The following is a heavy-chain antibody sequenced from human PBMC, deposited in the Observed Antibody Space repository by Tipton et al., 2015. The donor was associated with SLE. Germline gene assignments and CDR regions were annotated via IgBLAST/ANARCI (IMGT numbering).Heavy chain of an antibody. Sequence: SLRLSCAASGFTFSIYGMHWVRQAPGKGLEWVAVIWYDGSNKYYADSVKGRFTISRDNSKNTLYLQMNGLRAEDTAVYYCAGGLLPLYGLDDWGQGNTVTVSS. CDR1: GFTFSIYG. CDR2: IWYDGSNK. D-gene: IGHD3-10*01. CDR3: AGGLLPLYGLDD. V-gene: IGHV3-33*01. J-gene: IGHJ6*02.